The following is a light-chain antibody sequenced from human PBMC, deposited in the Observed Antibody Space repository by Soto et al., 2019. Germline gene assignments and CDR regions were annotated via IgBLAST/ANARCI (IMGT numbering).Light chain of an antibody. V-gene: IGKV1-9*01. Sequence: DIQLTQSPSNLSASVGDRVTITCRASQGSSSSLAWYQQKPGKAPKLLIYDASSLQSGVPSSFSGSGSGTEFTPTISSLQPEDSATYYCLQDINYPCTFGQGT. J-gene: IGKJ1*01. CDR3: LQDINYPCT. CDR2: DAS. CDR1: QGSSSS.